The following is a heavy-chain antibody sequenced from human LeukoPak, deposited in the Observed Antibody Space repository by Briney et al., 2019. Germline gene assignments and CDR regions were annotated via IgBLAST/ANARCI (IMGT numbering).Heavy chain of an antibody. CDR2: MNPNSGNT. D-gene: IGHD2-21*02. V-gene: IGHV1-8*01. CDR3: ASRGVVTADGYKSPLLDY. Sequence: EASVKVSCKASGYTFTSYDINWVRQATGQGLEWMGWMNPNSGNTGYAQKFQGRVTMTRDTSTSTVYMELSSLRSEDTAVYYCASRGVVTADGYKSPLLDYWGQGTLVTVSS. J-gene: IGHJ4*02. CDR1: GYTFTSYD.